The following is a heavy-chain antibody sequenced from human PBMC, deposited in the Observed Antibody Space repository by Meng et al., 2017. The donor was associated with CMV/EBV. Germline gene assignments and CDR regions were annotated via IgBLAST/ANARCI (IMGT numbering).Heavy chain of an antibody. D-gene: IGHD3-3*01. CDR1: GGSISSGDYY. J-gene: IGHJ4*02. Sequence: QVQLQESGPGLVKPSQTLPLTGTVSGGSISSGDYYWSWIRQPPGKGLEWIGYIYYSGSTYYNPSLKSRVTISVDTSKNQFSLKLSSVTAADTAVYCCARDNRRGGVDYWGQGTLVTVSS. V-gene: IGHV4-30-4*08. CDR2: IYYSGST. CDR3: ARDNRRGGVDY.